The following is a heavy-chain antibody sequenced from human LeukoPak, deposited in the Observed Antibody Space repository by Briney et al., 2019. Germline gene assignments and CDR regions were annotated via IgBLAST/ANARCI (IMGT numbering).Heavy chain of an antibody. V-gene: IGHV3-7*04. CDR1: GFTFSTKW. CDR3: ARDYSSGRDF. Sequence: PGGSLRLSCAASGFTFSTKWMSWVRQAPGKGLEWVATINQGGSDQYYVDSVKGRFTISREKAKNSLDLQMNSLRAEDTAVYFCARDYSSGRDFWGQGTLVTVSS. CDR2: INQGGSDQ. J-gene: IGHJ4*02. D-gene: IGHD3-22*01.